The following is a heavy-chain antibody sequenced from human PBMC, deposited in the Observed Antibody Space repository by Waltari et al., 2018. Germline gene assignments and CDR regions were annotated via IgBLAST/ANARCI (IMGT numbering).Heavy chain of an antibody. CDR2: IIPIFGTA. D-gene: IGHD3-22*01. CDR3: ARGLYYYDSSGYYYFDY. V-gene: IGHV1-69*01. Sequence: QVQLVQSGAEVKKPGSSVKVSCKASGGTFSSYAISWVRQAPSQGLEWMGGIIPIFGTANYAQKFQGRVTITADESTSTAYMELSSLRSEDTAVYYCARGLYYYDSSGYYYFDYWGQGTLVTVSS. CDR1: GGTFSSYA. J-gene: IGHJ4*02.